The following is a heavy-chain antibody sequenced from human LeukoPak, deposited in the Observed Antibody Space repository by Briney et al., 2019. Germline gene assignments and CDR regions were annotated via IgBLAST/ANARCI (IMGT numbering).Heavy chain of an antibody. D-gene: IGHD3-22*01. CDR1: GYIFTSYG. V-gene: IGHV1-18*01. Sequence: ASVKVSCMASGYIFTSYGISWVRPAPGQGLEWMGWISAYNGNTNYAQKLQGRVTMTTDTSTSTAYMELRSLRSDDTAVYYCARDGGDYYDSSGYYYEYFQHWGQGTLVTVSS. CDR2: ISAYNGNT. J-gene: IGHJ1*01. CDR3: ARDGGDYYDSSGYYYEYFQH.